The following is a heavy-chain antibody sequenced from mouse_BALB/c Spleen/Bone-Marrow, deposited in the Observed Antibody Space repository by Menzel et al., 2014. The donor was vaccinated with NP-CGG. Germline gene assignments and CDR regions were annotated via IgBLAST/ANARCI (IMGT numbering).Heavy chain of an antibody. V-gene: IGHV3-8*02. CDR3: ARGRAMGFAY. D-gene: IGHD1-1*02. CDR2: ISYNGST. CDR1: GDSISSGY. Sequence: VQLQQSGPSLVKPSQTLSLTCSVTGDSISSGYWNWIRKFPGNKLEYMGYISYNGSTYYNPSLKSRISITRDTSKNQYYLQLNSVTTEDTATYYCARGRAMGFAYWGQGTLVTVSA. J-gene: IGHJ3*01.